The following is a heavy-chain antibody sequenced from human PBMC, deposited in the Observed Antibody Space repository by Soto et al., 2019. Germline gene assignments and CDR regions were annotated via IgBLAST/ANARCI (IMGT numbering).Heavy chain of an antibody. V-gene: IGHV4-59*01. Sequence: GPGLVKPSQTLSLTCFVSGDSFSRXXXXXXRQPPGKGLEWISFIYYTGSTNXXXXXXXXXXXXXXXXXXXXXXXLTSVTAADTAVYFCARGGRSIAEAGNFDFWGQXNLVIVSS. CDR3: ARGGRSIAEAGNFDF. D-gene: IGHD2-21*02. CDR2: IYYTGST. J-gene: IGHJ4*01. CDR1: GDSFSRXX.